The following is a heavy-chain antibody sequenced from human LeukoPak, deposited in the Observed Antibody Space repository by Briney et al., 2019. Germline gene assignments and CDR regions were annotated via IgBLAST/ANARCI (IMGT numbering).Heavy chain of an antibody. V-gene: IGHV4-34*01. CDR1: GGSFSGYY. CDR3: ARVILYCTNGVCYGGGDFDY. D-gene: IGHD2-8*01. Sequence: PSETLSLTCAVYGGSFSGYYWSWIRQPPGKGLEWIGEINHSGSTNYDPSLKSRVTISVDTSKDQFSLKLSSVTAADTAVYYCARVILYCTNGVCYGGGDFDYWGQGTLVTVSS. J-gene: IGHJ4*02. CDR2: INHSGST.